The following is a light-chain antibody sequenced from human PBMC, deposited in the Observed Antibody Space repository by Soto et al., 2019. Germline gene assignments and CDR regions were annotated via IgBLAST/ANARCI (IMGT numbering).Light chain of an antibody. CDR2: RNT. V-gene: IGLV1-40*01. CDR3: QSCDSSLSGSGV. Sequence: QSALTQPPSVPGAPGQRVTISCTGSSSNIWAGYDVHWYQQLPGTAPKLLIYRNTNRPSGVPDRFSGSKSGTSASLAITGLQAEDEADYYCQSCDSSLSGSGVFGTGTKVTVL. CDR1: SSNIWAGYD. J-gene: IGLJ1*01.